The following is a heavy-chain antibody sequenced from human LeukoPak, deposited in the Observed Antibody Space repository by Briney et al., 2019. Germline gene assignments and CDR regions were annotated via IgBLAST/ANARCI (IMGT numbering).Heavy chain of an antibody. CDR3: AREAGTDAFDI. V-gene: IGHV3-48*01. Sequence: GSLRLSCAASGFTFSSYSMNWVRQAPGKGLEWVSYISSSSSTIYYADSVKGRFTISRDNAKNSLYLQMNSLRAEDTAVYYCAREAGTDAFDIWGQGTMVTVSS. CDR1: GFTFSSYS. D-gene: IGHD6-13*01. CDR2: ISSSSSTI. J-gene: IGHJ3*02.